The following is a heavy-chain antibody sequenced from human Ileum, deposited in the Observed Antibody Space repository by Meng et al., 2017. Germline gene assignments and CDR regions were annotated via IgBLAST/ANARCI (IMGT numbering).Heavy chain of an antibody. V-gene: IGHV4-61*01. D-gene: IGHD6-19*01. J-gene: IGHJ5*02. Sequence: QVRLEEAGPGLVRPSETLSLTFTVSCGSVSSANSYWSWIRQTPGKGLEWIGYVYNTGNTNSNPSLRSRLTMSVDTSNSQFSLKLTSVTAADTAVYYCARGGGGGWPNWFDPWGQGTLVTVSS. CDR2: VYNTGNT. CDR1: CGSVSSANSY. CDR3: ARGGGGGWPNWFDP.